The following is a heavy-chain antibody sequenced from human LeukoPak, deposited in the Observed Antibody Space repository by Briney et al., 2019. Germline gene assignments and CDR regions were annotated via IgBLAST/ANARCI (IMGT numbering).Heavy chain of an antibody. CDR3: ARCIGGGDYEWYYYGMDV. V-gene: IGHV3-72*01. Sequence: PGGSLRLSCAASGFTFSDHYMDWVRQAPGKGLEWVGRIRNKAMSYTTEYAASVKGRFTISRDDSKNSLYLQMNSLRAEDTAVYYCARCIGGGDYEWYYYGMDVWGQGTTVTVSS. D-gene: IGHD4-17*01. CDR2: IRNKAMSYTT. CDR1: GFTFSDHY. J-gene: IGHJ6*02.